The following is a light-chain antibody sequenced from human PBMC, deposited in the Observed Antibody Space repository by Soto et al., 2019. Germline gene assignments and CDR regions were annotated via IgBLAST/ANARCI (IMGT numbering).Light chain of an antibody. J-gene: IGKJ1*01. CDR2: GAS. CDR3: QQYNNWPPWT. Sequence: PASVSVSPGERATLSCRASQSVSSNLAWYQQKPGQAPRLLIYGASTRATGIPARFSGGGSGTEFTLTISSLQSEDFAVYYCQQYNNWPPWTLGQGTKVDIK. CDR1: QSVSSN. V-gene: IGKV3-15*01.